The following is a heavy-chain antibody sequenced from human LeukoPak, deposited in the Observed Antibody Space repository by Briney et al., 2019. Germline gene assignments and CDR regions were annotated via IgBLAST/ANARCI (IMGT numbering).Heavy chain of an antibody. Sequence: GGSLRLSCAASGFTFSSYWMHWVRQAPGKGLVWVSRINSDGSSTGYADSVKGRFTISRDNAKNTLYLQMNSLRAEDTAVYYCARDRSSGSYYSDYWGQGTLVTVSS. CDR1: GFTFSSYW. CDR3: ARDRSSGSYYSDY. J-gene: IGHJ4*02. D-gene: IGHD1-26*01. CDR2: INSDGSST. V-gene: IGHV3-74*01.